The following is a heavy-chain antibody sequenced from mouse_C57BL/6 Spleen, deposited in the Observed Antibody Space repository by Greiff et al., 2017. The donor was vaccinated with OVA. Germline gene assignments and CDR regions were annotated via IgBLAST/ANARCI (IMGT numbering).Heavy chain of an antibody. CDR2: IWSYGST. V-gene: IGHV2-6-1*01. J-gene: IGHJ4*01. CDR1: GFSLTSYG. Sequence: QVQLKESGPGLVAPSQSLSITCTVSGFSLTSYGVHWVRQPPGKGLEWLVVIWSYGSTTYNSALKSRLSISKDNSKSQVFLKMNSLQTDDTAMYYCARHEGYDGYYGDAMDYWGQGTSVTVSS. CDR3: ARHEGYDGYYGDAMDY. D-gene: IGHD2-3*01.